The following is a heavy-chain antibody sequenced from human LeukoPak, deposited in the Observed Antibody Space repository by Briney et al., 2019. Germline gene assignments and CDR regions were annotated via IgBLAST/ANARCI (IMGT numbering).Heavy chain of an antibody. D-gene: IGHD3-10*01. CDR3: AGEGYYGSGSRHYYYMDV. Sequence: ASVKVSCKASGYTFTSYDISWVRQAPGQGLEWMGWISAYNGNTNYAQKLQGRVTMTTDTSTSTAYMELRSLRSDDTAVYYCAGEGYYGSGSRHYYYMDVWGKGTTVTVSS. J-gene: IGHJ6*03. CDR2: ISAYNGNT. CDR1: GYTFTSYD. V-gene: IGHV1-18*01.